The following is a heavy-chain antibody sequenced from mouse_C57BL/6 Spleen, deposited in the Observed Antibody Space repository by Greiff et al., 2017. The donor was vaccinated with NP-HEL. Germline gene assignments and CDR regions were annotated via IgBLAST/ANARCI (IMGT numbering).Heavy chain of an antibody. CDR2: INPNNGGT. V-gene: IGHV1-22*01. J-gene: IGHJ2*01. Sequence: VQLKESGPELVKPGASVKMSCKASGYTFTDYNMHWVKQSHGKSLEWIGYINPNNGGTSYNQKFKGKATLTVNKSSSTAYMELRSLTSEDSAVYYCARYLIYYGNSFDYWGQGTTLTVSS. CDR3: ARYLIYYGNSFDY. CDR1: GYTFTDYN. D-gene: IGHD2-1*01.